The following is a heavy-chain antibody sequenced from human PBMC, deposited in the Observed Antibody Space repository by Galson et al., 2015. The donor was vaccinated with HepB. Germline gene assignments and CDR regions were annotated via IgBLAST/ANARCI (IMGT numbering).Heavy chain of an antibody. V-gene: IGHV3-9*01. J-gene: IGHJ6*02. Sequence: SLRLSCAASGFTFDDYAMHWVRQAPGKGLEWVSGISWNSGSIGYADSVKGRFTISRDNAKNSLYLQMNSLRAEDTALYYCAKDKRCSSTSCTRRSYGMDVWGQGTTVTVSS. D-gene: IGHD2-2*01. CDR1: GFTFDDYA. CDR2: ISWNSGSI. CDR3: AKDKRCSSTSCTRRSYGMDV.